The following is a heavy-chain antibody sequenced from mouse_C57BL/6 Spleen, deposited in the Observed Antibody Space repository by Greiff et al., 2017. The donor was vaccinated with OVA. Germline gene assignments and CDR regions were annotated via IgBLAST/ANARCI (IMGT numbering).Heavy chain of an antibody. D-gene: IGHD1-1*01. V-gene: IGHV5-17*01. J-gene: IGHJ3*01. CDR2: ISRGSSTI. CDR3: ARDYYGSPFAY. Sequence: EVQVVESGGGLVKPGGSLKLSCAASGFTFSDYGMHWVRQAPEKGLEWVAYISRGSSTIYYADTVKGRFTISRDNAKNTLFLQMTSLRSEDTAMYYCARDYYGSPFAYWGQGTLVTVSA. CDR1: GFTFSDYG.